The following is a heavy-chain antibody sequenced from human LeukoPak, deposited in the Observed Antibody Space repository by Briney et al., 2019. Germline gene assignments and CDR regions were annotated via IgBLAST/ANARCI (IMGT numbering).Heavy chain of an antibody. CDR1: GFTFTTYW. D-gene: IGHD6-13*01. Sequence: GGSLRLSCAASGFTFTTYWMSWVRQAPGKGLEWVANIQQDGRETYCVDSVKGRFTISRDNAKNSLFLQMNSLRAEDTAVYYCARESGSSWGDYWGQGTLVTVSS. CDR3: ARESGSSWGDY. J-gene: IGHJ4*02. CDR2: IQQDGRET. V-gene: IGHV3-7*01.